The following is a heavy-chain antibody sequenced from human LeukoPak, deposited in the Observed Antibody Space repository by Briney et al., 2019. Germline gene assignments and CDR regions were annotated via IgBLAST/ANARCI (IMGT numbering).Heavy chain of an antibody. V-gene: IGHV4-34*01. CDR2: INHSGST. CDR1: GGSFSGYY. D-gene: IGHD4-23*01. CDR3: ARESDGGNSFDY. J-gene: IGHJ4*02. Sequence: SETLSLTCAVYGGSFSGYYWSWIRQPPGKGLEWIGEINHSGSTNYNPSLKSRVTISVDTSKNQFSLKLSSVTAADTAVYYCARESDGGNSFDYWGQGTLVTVSS.